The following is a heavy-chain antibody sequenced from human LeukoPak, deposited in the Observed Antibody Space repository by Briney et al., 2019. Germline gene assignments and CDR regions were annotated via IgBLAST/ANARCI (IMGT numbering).Heavy chain of an antibody. Sequence: PGGSLRLSCAASGFTFSSYWMSWVRQAPDKGLEWVANINQDAGSINYAGSVKGRFTISRDNAKKSLYLQMNSLRAEDTAVYYCARTGYIDEGFDYWGQGTLVTVSS. CDR3: ARTGYIDEGFDY. D-gene: IGHD1-1*01. CDR2: INQDAGSI. CDR1: GFTFSSYW. J-gene: IGHJ4*02. V-gene: IGHV3-7*04.